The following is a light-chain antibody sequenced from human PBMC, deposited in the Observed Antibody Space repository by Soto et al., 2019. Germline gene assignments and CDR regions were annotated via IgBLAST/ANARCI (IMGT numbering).Light chain of an antibody. Sequence: QSVLTQPASVSGSPGQSITISCTGTSSDVGAYNLVSWYQHLPDKAPKLIISEVTNRPSGVSDRFSGSKSGNTASLTISGLQAEDEADYYCASLTTTNFVFGSGTKLTFL. CDR2: EVT. V-gene: IGLV2-14*01. CDR1: SSDVGAYNL. J-gene: IGLJ1*01. CDR3: ASLTTTNFV.